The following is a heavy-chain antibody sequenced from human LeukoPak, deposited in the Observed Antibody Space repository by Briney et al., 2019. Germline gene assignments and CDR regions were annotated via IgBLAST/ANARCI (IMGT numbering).Heavy chain of an antibody. V-gene: IGHV1-2*02. J-gene: IGHJ5*02. CDR2: INPNSGGT. CDR3: ARDWSDIVVVVAATGWFDP. D-gene: IGHD2-15*01. Sequence: ASVKVSCKASGYTFTGYYMHWVRRAPGQGLEWMGWINPNSGGTNYAQKFQGRVTMTRDTSISTAYMELSRLRSDDTAVYYCARDWSDIVVVVAATGWFDPWGQGTLVTVSS. CDR1: GYTFTGYY.